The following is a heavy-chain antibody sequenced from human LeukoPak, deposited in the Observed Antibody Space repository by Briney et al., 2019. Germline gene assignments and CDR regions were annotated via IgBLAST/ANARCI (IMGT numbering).Heavy chain of an antibody. CDR3: ARAGTGYASSWSPIDY. Sequence: GESLKISCKGSGYSFTNYWIGWVRQMPGKGLEWMGIIYPGDSDTRYSPSFQGQVTISADKSISTAYLQWSSLKASDTAIYYCARAGTGYASSWSPIDYWGQGTLVTASS. CDR2: IYPGDSDT. CDR1: GYSFTNYW. J-gene: IGHJ4*02. D-gene: IGHD6-13*01. V-gene: IGHV5-51*01.